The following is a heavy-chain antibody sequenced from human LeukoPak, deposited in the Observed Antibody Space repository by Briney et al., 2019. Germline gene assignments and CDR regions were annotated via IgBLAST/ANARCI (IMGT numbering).Heavy chain of an antibody. CDR3: ARDLRVRVNYDSSMRFDP. CDR2: INHSGST. D-gene: IGHD3-22*01. Sequence: PSETLSLTCAVYGGSFSGYYWSWIRQPPGKGLEWIGEINHSGSTNYNPSLKSRVTISVDTSKNQFSLKLSSVTAADTAVYYCARDLRVRVNYDSSMRFDPWGQGTLVTVSP. V-gene: IGHV4-34*01. CDR1: GGSFSGYY. J-gene: IGHJ5*02.